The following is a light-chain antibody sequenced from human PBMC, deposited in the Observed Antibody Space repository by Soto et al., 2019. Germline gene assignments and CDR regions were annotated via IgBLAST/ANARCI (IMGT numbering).Light chain of an antibody. CDR2: GAS. Sequence: EMVLTQSPGTLSLSPGERATLSCRASQSVSGSYLAWYQQKPGQAPRLLIYGASTRATGIPDRFSGSGSGTDFTLTISRLEPEDFAVYYCQQYGSSVTFGQGTRLEIK. J-gene: IGKJ5*01. V-gene: IGKV3-20*01. CDR1: QSVSGSY. CDR3: QQYGSSVT.